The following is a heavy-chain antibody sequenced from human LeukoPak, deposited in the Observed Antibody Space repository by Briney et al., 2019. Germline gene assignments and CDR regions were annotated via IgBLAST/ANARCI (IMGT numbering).Heavy chain of an antibody. CDR2: IEGDGNRI. J-gene: IGHJ4*02. V-gene: IGHV3-74*01. Sequence: PGGSLRLSCAASRFTLSAYWMHWVRQAPGKGLMWVSRIEGDGNRITYADSVKGRFTISRDNAKNTLYLQMNSLRAEDTAVYYCTRDWRSLGYDYWGQGTLVTVSS. CDR3: TRDWRSLGYDY. D-gene: IGHD5-12*01. CDR1: RFTLSAYW.